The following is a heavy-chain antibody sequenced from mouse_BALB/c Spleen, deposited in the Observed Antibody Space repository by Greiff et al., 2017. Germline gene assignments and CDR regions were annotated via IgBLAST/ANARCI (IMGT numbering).Heavy chain of an antibody. CDR1: GFSLTSYG. Sequence: QVQLQQSGPGLVQPSQSLSITCTASGFSLTSYGVHWVRQSPGKGLEWLGVICSGGSTDYNAAFISRLSIIKDNSTSQVFFKMNSLQANDTARYYCDSSLNWDGLDYWGQGTLVTVSA. CDR2: ICSGGST. D-gene: IGHD4-1*02. J-gene: IGHJ3*01. V-gene: IGHV2-2*02. CDR3: DSSLNWDGLDY.